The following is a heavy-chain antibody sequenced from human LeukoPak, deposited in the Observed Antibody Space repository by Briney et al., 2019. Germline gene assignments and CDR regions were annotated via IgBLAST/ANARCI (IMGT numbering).Heavy chain of an antibody. D-gene: IGHD2-21*02. CDR3: AKRLRDPRAFDY. V-gene: IGHV3-23*01. J-gene: IGHJ4*02. CDR2: ISSTSSTV. Sequence: PGGSLRLSCAASGVSFNSYAMSWVRQAPGKRLEWVSGISSTSSTVNYADPVKGRFTISRDNSNNTLYLQMNSLTAEDTALYYCAKRLRDPRAFDYWGQGTLVTVSS. CDR1: GVSFNSYA.